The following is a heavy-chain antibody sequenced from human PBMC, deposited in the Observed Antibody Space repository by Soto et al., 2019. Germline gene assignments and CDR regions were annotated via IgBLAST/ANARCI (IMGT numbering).Heavy chain of an antibody. CDR2: VNPIVSMS. V-gene: IGHV1-69*02. D-gene: IGHD3-10*01. J-gene: IGHJ4*02. CDR1: GVTFSFYT. CDR3: AASYGSGYRAFDY. Sequence: QVQLVQSGAEVRKPGSSVKVSCKASGVTFSFYTINWVRQAPGLGLEWMGRVNPIVSMSNYAQKFQGRVTITADKSTNTAYMQLSSLRSEDTAIYYCAASYGSGYRAFDYWGQGALVTVSS.